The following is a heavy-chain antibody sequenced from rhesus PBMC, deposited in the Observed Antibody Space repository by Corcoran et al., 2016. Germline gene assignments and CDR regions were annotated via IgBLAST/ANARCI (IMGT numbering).Heavy chain of an antibody. CDR1: GFSISTSGMC. V-gene: IGHV2S1*01. D-gene: IGHD5-30*01. CDR3: ARGPVDTVGTRFDY. Sequence: QLTLTESGPALVKPTQTLTLPCTFSGFSISTSGMCVGWIRQPPGKALEWRASIYWDDDKYYSTSLKSRLTISKDTSKNQVVLTMTNMDPVDTATYYCARGPVDTVGTRFDYWGQGVLVTVSS. CDR2: IYWDDDK. J-gene: IGHJ4*01.